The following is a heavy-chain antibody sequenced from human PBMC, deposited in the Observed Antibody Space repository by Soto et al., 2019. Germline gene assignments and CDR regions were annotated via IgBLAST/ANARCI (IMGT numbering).Heavy chain of an antibody. D-gene: IGHD6-19*01. CDR1: GYSFTTHS. Sequence: GEALQLSRKGSGYSFTTHSISWVRQIPGKGLKWMGRIDPSDSYTNSSPSFQGHVTISADKSISTAYLQWSSMKASDTAMYYCASNIAVDPWSRADYWGQATLVTVSS. V-gene: IGHV5-10-1*01. J-gene: IGHJ4*02. CDR3: ASNIAVDPWSRADY. CDR2: IDPSDSYT.